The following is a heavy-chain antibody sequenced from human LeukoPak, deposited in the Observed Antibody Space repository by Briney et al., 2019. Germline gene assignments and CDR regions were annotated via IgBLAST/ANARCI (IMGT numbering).Heavy chain of an antibody. Sequence: ASVKVSCKASGYTFTGYYMHWVRQAPGQGLEWMGWITPNSGGTNYAQKFQGWVTMTRDTSISTAYMELSRLRSDDAAVYYCARSFHYDILTGYSDGLDYWGQGTLVTVSS. V-gene: IGHV1-2*04. CDR2: ITPNSGGT. CDR1: GYTFTGYY. D-gene: IGHD3-9*01. J-gene: IGHJ4*02. CDR3: ARSFHYDILTGYSDGLDY.